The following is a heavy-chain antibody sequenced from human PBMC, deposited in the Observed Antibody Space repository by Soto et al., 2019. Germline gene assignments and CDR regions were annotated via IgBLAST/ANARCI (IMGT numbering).Heavy chain of an antibody. CDR3: ARAGPRYCSGGSCYLGTWFDP. J-gene: IGHJ5*02. D-gene: IGHD2-15*01. CDR2: IYPGDSDT. Sequence: GESLKISCKGSGYSFTSYWIGWVRQMPGKGLEWMGIIYPGDSDTRYSPSFQGQVTISADKSISTAYLQWSSLKASDTAMYYCARAGPRYCSGGSCYLGTWFDPWGQGTMVTVSS. CDR1: GYSFTSYW. V-gene: IGHV5-51*01.